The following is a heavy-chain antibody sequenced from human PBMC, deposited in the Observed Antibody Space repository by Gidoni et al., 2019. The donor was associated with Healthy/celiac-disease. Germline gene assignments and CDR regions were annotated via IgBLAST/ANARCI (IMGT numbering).Heavy chain of an antibody. CDR3: ARQVGYCSGGSCYSDFDY. J-gene: IGHJ4*02. Sequence: QLQLQESGPGLVKPSETRSLTCTVSGGSISSSSYYWGWIRQPPGKGREWIGSIYYSGSTYYNPSLKSRVTISVDTSKKQFSLKLSSVTAADTAVYYCARQVGYCSGGSCYSDFDYWGQGTLVTVSS. CDR1: GGSISSSSYY. D-gene: IGHD2-15*01. V-gene: IGHV4-39*01. CDR2: IYYSGST.